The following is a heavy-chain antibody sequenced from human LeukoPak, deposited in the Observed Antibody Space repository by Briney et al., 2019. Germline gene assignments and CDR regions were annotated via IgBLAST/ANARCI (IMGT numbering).Heavy chain of an antibody. V-gene: IGHV4-39*01. D-gene: IGHD1-20*01. CDR3: ARYCNWNVADGGFDY. CDR2: IYYSGST. CDR1: GGSISSSSYY. J-gene: IGHJ4*02. Sequence: PSETLSLTCTVSGGSISSSSYYWGWIRQPPGKGLEWIGSIYYSGSTYYNPSLKSRVTISVDTSKNQFSLKLRSVTAADTAVYYCARYCNWNVADGGFDYWGQGTLVTVSS.